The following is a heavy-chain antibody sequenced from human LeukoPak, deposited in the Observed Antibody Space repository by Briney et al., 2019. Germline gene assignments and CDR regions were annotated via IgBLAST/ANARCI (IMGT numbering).Heavy chain of an antibody. CDR3: ARLAAISGSDYPDD. CDR1: GVSISSYY. CDR2: IFYNGNT. V-gene: IGHV4-59*08. D-gene: IGHD1-26*01. Sequence: SETLSLTCTVSGVSISSYYWSWIRQPPGKGLEWIGYIFYNGNTIYNPSLKSRVTISVDTSKNHFSLRLRSVTAADTAVYYCARLAAISGSDYPDDWGQGTLVTVSS. J-gene: IGHJ4*02.